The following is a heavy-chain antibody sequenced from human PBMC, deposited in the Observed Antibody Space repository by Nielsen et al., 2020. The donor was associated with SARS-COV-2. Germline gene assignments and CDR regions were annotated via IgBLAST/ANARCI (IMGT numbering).Heavy chain of an antibody. CDR1: GGSISSSSYY. Sequence: GSLRLSCTVSGGSISSSSYYWGWIRQPPGKGLEWIGSIYYSGSTYYNPSLKSRVTISVDTSRNQFSLKLSSVTAADTAVYYCARGGDSSGWYYYYGMDVWGQGTTVAVSS. D-gene: IGHD6-19*01. V-gene: IGHV4-39*07. CDR2: IYYSGST. J-gene: IGHJ6*02. CDR3: ARGGDSSGWYYYYGMDV.